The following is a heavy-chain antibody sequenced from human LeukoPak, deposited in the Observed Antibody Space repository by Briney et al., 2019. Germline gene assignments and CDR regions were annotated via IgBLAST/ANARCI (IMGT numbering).Heavy chain of an antibody. V-gene: IGHV4-59*12. CDR2: IYYSGST. CDR1: GGSISSYY. CDR3: ARERVVGNIRGYYFDS. J-gene: IGHJ4*02. Sequence: PSETLSLTCTVSGGSISSYYWSWIRQPPGKGLEWIGYIYYSGSTNYNPSLKSRVTISVDTSKNQFSLKLSSVTAADTAVYYCARERVVGNIRGYYFDSWGQGTLVTVSS. D-gene: IGHD1-26*01.